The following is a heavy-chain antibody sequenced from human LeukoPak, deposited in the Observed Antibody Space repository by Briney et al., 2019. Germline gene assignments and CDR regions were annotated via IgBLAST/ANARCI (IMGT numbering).Heavy chain of an antibody. CDR1: GFTFSTYW. CDR2: INSDGSST. CDR3: ARYQGNGYNYFDY. V-gene: IGHV3-74*01. J-gene: IGHJ4*02. D-gene: IGHD5-24*01. Sequence: GGSLRLSCAASGFTFSTYWMHWVRQAPGKGLVWVSRINSDGSSTNYADSVKGRFTISRDNAKNTLYLQMNSLRAEDTAVYYCARYQGNGYNYFDYWGQGTLVTVSS.